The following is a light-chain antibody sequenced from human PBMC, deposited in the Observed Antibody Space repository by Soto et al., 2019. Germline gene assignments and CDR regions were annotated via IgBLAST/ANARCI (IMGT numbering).Light chain of an antibody. J-gene: IGLJ1*01. CDR3: CSYEGSPYV. V-gene: IGLV2-11*01. CDR1: SSDVGGYNH. Sequence: QSALTQPRSVSGSPGQSVTISCTGTSSDVGGYNHVSWYQQHPGKAPKLIISDVNRRPSGVPDRFSGSKSGNTASLTISGLQAEDEADYYCCSYEGSPYVIGTGTKLTVL. CDR2: DVN.